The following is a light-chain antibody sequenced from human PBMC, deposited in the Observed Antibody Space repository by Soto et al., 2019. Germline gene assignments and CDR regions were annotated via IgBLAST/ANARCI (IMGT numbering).Light chain of an antibody. J-gene: IGLJ3*02. CDR1: NSDISGYNY. V-gene: IGLV2-11*01. CDR3: CSYSGTSSFWV. CDR2: DVS. Sequence: QSALTQPRSVSGSPGQSVTISCTGTNSDISGYNYVSWYQQHPGKAPKVMIYDVSRRPSGVPDRFSGSKSGNTASLTIAGLQAEDEADYYCCSYSGTSSFWVFGGGTKLIVL.